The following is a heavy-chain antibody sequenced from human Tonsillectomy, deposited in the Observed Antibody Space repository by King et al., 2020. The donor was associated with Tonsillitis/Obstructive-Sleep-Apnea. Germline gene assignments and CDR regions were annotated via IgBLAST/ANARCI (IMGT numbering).Heavy chain of an antibody. CDR1: GVTFSSST. V-gene: IGHV3-23*04. Sequence: VQLVESGGCFVQPGGSLRLSWAASGVTFSSSTIAWVRQAPGKGLEWVLGIRCTSRTYYADSGKGRFTISRDNSKNTLFLQMNRLTAEDTAVYYCAKTDGGDYFYMDVWGKGTTVTVSS. CDR3: AKTDGGDYFYMDV. CDR2: IRCTSRT. J-gene: IGHJ6*03. D-gene: IGHD3-16*01.